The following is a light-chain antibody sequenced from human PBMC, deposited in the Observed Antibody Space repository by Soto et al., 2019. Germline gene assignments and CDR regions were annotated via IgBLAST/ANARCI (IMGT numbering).Light chain of an antibody. J-gene: IGKJ2*01. CDR1: QGVSNT. CDR2: GAS. CDR3: QQYSSWPYT. Sequence: EIVLTQSPATLSLSPGERATLSCRASQGVSNTLAWYQQKHAQAPRLLIYGASIRATGIPARFSGGGSGTDFTLTISSLQSEDFAVYYCQQYSSWPYTFGQGTKLEIK. V-gene: IGKV3-15*01.